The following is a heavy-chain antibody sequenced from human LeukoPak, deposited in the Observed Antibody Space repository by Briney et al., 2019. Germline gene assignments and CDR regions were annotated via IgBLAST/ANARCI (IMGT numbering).Heavy chain of an antibody. Sequence: GGSLRLSCAASGFTFSSYSMNWVRQAPGKGLEWVSSISSSSTYIYYADSVKGRFTVSRDDAKNSLYLQMNSLRAEDTAVYFCASQYTSSRIFDDWGQGTLVTVSS. D-gene: IGHD6-13*01. CDR2: ISSSSTYI. CDR1: GFTFSSYS. J-gene: IGHJ4*02. CDR3: ASQYTSSRIFDD. V-gene: IGHV3-21*01.